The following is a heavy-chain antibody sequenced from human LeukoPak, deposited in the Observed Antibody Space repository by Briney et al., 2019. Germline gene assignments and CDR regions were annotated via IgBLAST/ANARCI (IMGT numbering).Heavy chain of an antibody. Sequence: SETLSLTCAVYGGSFSGYYWSCMRHPRGKGLEWIGDINLRGRNNYNPSLKSRVTISVDTSKNQFSLKLSSVTAADTAVYYCARGNFLEWLLYRGDWFDPWGQGTLVTVSS. V-gene: IGHV4-34*01. D-gene: IGHD3-3*01. CDR3: ARGNFLEWLLYRGDWFDP. CDR1: GGSFSGYY. J-gene: IGHJ5*02. CDR2: INLRGRN.